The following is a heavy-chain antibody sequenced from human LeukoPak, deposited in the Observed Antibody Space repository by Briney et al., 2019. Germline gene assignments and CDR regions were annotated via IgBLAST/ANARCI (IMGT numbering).Heavy chain of an antibody. CDR2: ISGSGGST. J-gene: IGHJ4*02. Sequence: GSLRLSCAASGFTFSSYAMNWVRQAPGKGLEWVSAISGSGGSTYYADSVTGRFTISRDNSKNTLYLQMNSLRAEDTAVYYCAKEYCSNSVCHSLDYWGQGTLVTVSS. CDR1: GFTFSSYA. CDR3: AKEYCSNSVCHSLDY. D-gene: IGHD2-8*01. V-gene: IGHV3-23*01.